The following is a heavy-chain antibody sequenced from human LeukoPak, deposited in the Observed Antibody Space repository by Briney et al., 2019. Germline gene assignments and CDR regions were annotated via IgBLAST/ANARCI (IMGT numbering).Heavy chain of an antibody. CDR2: IYYSGST. CDR1: GGSISSGDYY. CDR3: AREGGVMDDILTGYTTYYFDY. Sequence: PSQTLSLTCTVSGGSISSGDYYWSWIRQPPGKGLGWIGYIYYSGSTYYNPSLKSRVTISVDTSKNQFSLKLSSVTAADTAVYYCAREGGVMDDILTGYTTYYFDYWGQGTLVTVSS. D-gene: IGHD3-9*01. V-gene: IGHV4-30-4*01. J-gene: IGHJ4*02.